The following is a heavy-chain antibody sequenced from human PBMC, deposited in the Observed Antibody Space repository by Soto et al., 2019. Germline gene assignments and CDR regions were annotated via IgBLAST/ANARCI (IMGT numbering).Heavy chain of an antibody. CDR2: IYYSGST. CDR1: GGSISSYY. CDR3: ARGVYEGADY. D-gene: IGHD2-8*01. V-gene: IGHV4-59*01. Sequence: QVQLQESGPGLVKPSEILSLTCTVSGGSISSYYWSWIRQPPGKGLEWIGYIYYSGSTNYNPSLKSRVTISVDTSKNQFSLKLSSVTAADTAVYYCARGVYEGADYWGQGTLVTVSS. J-gene: IGHJ4*02.